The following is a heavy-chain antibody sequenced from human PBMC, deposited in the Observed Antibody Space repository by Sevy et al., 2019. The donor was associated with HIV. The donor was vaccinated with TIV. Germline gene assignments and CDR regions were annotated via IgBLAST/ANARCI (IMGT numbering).Heavy chain of an antibody. Sequence: GGSLRLSCAASAFTFSSYAMHWVRQAPGKGLEWVAVISYDGSNKYYADSVKGRFTISRDNSKNTLYLQMNSLRAEDTAVYYCARDHRYGMDVWGQGTTVTVSS. CDR2: ISYDGSNK. CDR1: AFTFSSYA. J-gene: IGHJ6*02. CDR3: ARDHRYGMDV. V-gene: IGHV3-30-3*01.